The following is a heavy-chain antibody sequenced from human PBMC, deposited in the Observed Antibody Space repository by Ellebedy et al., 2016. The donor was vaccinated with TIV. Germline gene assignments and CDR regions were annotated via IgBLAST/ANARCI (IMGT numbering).Heavy chain of an antibody. D-gene: IGHD3-16*01. V-gene: IGHV2-70*11. CDR3: AREDGEFSYALDS. CDR2: IDWDEDT. CDR1: GFSLSTSGMC. J-gene: IGHJ4*02. Sequence: SGPTLVKPTETLTLTCTFSGFSLSTSGMCINWIRQPPGKALEWLARIDWDEDTYYSTSLQRRLTISKDRTKNQVVLTMTSMDADDSGMYFCAREDGEFSYALDSWGQGILVTVST.